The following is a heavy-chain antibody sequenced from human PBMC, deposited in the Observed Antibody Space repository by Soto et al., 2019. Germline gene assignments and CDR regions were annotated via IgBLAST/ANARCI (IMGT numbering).Heavy chain of an antibody. J-gene: IGHJ4*02. CDR2: SRDKGNSYST. CDR1: GFTFSDYY. CDR3: TGSKPVTSSSNY. V-gene: IGHV3-72*01. Sequence: GGSQRLPSAGPGFTFSDYYIGCVRQAPGKGLEWVGRSRDKGNSYSTDYAASVKGRFTVSRDASKNSLYLQMNSLKTVDTALYYCTGSKPVTSSSNYWGQGTLVTVS. D-gene: IGHD4-4*01.